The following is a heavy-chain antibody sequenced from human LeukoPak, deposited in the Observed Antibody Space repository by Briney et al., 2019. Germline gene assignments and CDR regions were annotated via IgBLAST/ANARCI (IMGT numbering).Heavy chain of an antibody. D-gene: IGHD1-1*01. CDR3: AKDGVRIGTSSLDY. Sequence: GGSLRLSCAASGFTFSSYAMGWVRQAPGKGLEWVSGISASGDSTYYADSVKGRFTISRDNSKNTLYLQMNSLRAEDTAVYYCAKDGVRIGTSSLDYWGQGTLVTVSS. J-gene: IGHJ4*02. CDR1: GFTFSSYA. V-gene: IGHV3-23*01. CDR2: ISASGDST.